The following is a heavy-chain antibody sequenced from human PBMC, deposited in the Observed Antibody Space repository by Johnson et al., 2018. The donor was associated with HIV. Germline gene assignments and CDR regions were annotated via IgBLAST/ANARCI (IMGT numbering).Heavy chain of an antibody. Sequence: QVQLVESGGGVVQPGRSLRLSCAASGFTFSSYGMHWVRQAPGKGLEWVAVIWYDGSNKYYADSVKGRFTISRDNSKNTLYLQMNSLRAEDTAVYYCATPLGGWRWGDAFDVWGQGTMVTVSS. J-gene: IGHJ3*01. CDR1: GFTFSSYG. CDR2: IWYDGSNK. V-gene: IGHV3-33*08. CDR3: ATPLGGWRWGDAFDV. D-gene: IGHD3-16*01.